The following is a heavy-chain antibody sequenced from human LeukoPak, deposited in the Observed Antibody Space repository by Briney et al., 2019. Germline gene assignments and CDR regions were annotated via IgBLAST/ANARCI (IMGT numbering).Heavy chain of an antibody. J-gene: IGHJ4*02. Sequence: SGPTLVKPTQTLTLTCTFSGFSLSTNGVGVGWIRQPPGKALEWLALIFWDVDKRYTTSLKSSITITNDTSKNRVVLTMTNMDPVDTATYYCAHRPVGAYYYFDYWGQGTLVTVSS. CDR3: AHRPVGAYYYFDY. D-gene: IGHD3-16*01. CDR1: GFSLSTNGVG. CDR2: IFWDVDK. V-gene: IGHV2-5*02.